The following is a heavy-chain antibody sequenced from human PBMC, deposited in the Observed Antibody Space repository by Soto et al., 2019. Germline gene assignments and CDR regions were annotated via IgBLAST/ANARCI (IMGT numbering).Heavy chain of an antibody. V-gene: IGHV1-69*13. CDR3: ATGTTLTARFDP. D-gene: IGHD4-17*01. J-gene: IGHJ5*02. Sequence: SVKVPCKASGGTFSSYAISWVRQAPGQGLEWMGGIIPIFGTANYAQKFQGRVTITADESTSTAYMELSSLRSEDTAVYYCATGTTLTARFDPWGQGTLVTVSS. CDR1: GGTFSSYA. CDR2: IIPIFGTA.